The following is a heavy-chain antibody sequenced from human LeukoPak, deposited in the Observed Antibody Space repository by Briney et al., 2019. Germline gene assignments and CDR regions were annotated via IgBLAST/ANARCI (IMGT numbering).Heavy chain of an antibody. Sequence: PSETLSLTCAVYGGSFSGYYWSWIRQPAGKGLEWIGRIYTSGSTNYNPSLKSRVTMSVDTSKNQFSLKLSSVTAADTAVYYCARAEYSYGNFVYWGQGTLVTVSS. CDR2: IYTSGST. V-gene: IGHV4-59*10. J-gene: IGHJ4*02. D-gene: IGHD5-18*01. CDR3: ARAEYSYGNFVY. CDR1: GGSFSGYY.